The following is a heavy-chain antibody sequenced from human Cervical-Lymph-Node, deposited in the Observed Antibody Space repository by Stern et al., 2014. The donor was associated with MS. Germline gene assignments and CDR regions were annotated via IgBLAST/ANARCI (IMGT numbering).Heavy chain of an antibody. J-gene: IGHJ4*02. CDR1: GGTFSSYA. CDR3: ARVVGGYYYDSSGYGY. V-gene: IGHV1-69*01. CDR2: IIPIFGTA. Sequence: QLVQSGAEVKKPGSSVKVSCKASGGTFSSYAISWVRQAPGPGLEWMGGIIPIFGTANYAQKFQGRVTITADESTSTAYMELSSLRSEDTAVYYCARVVGGYYYDSSGYGYWGQGTLVTVSS. D-gene: IGHD3-22*01.